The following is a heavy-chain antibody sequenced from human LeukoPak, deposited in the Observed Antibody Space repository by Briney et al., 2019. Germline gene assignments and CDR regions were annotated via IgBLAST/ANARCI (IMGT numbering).Heavy chain of an antibody. D-gene: IGHD3-3*01. CDR3: ARAQRITIFGVVIQDAFDI. Sequence: PGGSLRLSCAASGFTFSSYSMNWVRQAPGKGLEWVSYISSSSTIYYADSVKGRFTISRDNAKNSLYLQMNSLRDEDTAVYYCARAQRITIFGVVIQDAFDIWGQGTMVTVSS. CDR2: ISSSSTI. V-gene: IGHV3-48*02. CDR1: GFTFSSYS. J-gene: IGHJ3*02.